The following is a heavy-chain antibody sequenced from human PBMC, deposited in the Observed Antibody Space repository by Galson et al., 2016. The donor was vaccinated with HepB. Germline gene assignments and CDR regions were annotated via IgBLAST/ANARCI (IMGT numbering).Heavy chain of an antibody. J-gene: IGHJ4*02. CDR1: GGSIRGSIYY. Sequence: SETLSLTCTASGGSIRGSIYYWGWIRQPPGKGLEWIGSIYHSGNTYYSPSLSPSLKSRVTISVDTSKNQFSLKLRSVTAADTAVYYCASHDDSDWNYWGQGTLVTVSP. CDR2: IYHSGNT. D-gene: IGHD3-9*01. V-gene: IGHV4-39*01. CDR3: ASHDDSDWNY.